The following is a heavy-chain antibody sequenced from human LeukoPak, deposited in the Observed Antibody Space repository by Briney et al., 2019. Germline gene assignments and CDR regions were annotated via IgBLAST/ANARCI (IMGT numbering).Heavy chain of an antibody. CDR3: AKDHAFYDSSGYYYY. Sequence: PGGSLRLSCVASGFTFSTYAMSWVRQAPGKGLEWVSAISGSGGSTYYADSVKGRFTISRDNSKNTLYLQMNSLRAEDTAVYYCAKDHAFYDSSGYYYYWGQGTLVTVSS. CDR1: GFTFSTYA. J-gene: IGHJ4*02. CDR2: ISGSGGST. V-gene: IGHV3-23*01. D-gene: IGHD3-22*01.